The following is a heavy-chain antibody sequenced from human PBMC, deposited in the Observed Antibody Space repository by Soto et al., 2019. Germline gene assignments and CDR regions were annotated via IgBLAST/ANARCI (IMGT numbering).Heavy chain of an antibody. CDR3: PRVVATVAGPYGMHV. Sequence: QVQLVQSGAEVKKPGASVKVSCRASGYTFTSYVISWVRQAPGQGLEWMGWISAYNGNTNFAQKLQGRVTMTTDTSTSTAYMELRSLRSDDTAVYYCPRVVATVAGPYGMHVWGQGTTVTVSS. V-gene: IGHV1-18*01. CDR2: ISAYNGNT. D-gene: IGHD6-19*01. CDR1: GYTFTSYV. J-gene: IGHJ6*02.